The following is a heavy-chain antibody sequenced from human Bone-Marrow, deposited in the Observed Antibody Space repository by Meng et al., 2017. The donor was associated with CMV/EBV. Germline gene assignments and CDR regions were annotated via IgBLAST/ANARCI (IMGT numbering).Heavy chain of an antibody. CDR1: GGSISSSSYY. J-gene: IGHJ4*02. V-gene: IGHV4-39*07. CDR3: AYEVASSWEY. Sequence: SETLSLTCTVSGGSISSSSYYWGWIRQPPGKGLEWIGSIYYSGSTYYNPSLKSRVTISVDTSKNQFSLKLSSVTAADTAVYYCAYEVASSWEYWGQGTLVTVSS. D-gene: IGHD6-13*01. CDR2: IYYSGST.